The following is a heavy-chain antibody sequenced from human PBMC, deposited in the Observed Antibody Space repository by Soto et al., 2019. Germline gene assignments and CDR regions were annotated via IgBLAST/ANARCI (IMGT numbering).Heavy chain of an antibody. CDR3: ARGRSNYYYYYGMDV. CDR2: MNPNSGNT. Sequence: ASVKVSCKASGYTFISYYMHWVRQATGQGLEWMGWMNPNSGNTGYAQKFQGRVTMTRNTSISTAYMELSSLRSEDTAVYYCARGRSNYYYYYGMDVWGQGTTVTVSS. J-gene: IGHJ6*02. V-gene: IGHV1-8*02. D-gene: IGHD4-4*01. CDR1: GYTFISYY.